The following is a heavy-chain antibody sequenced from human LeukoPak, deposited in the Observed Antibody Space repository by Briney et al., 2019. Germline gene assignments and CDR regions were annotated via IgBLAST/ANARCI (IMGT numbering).Heavy chain of an antibody. Sequence: GGARGGSFASSGVTVMANHVRGVGVAPGKGRGGGAGIYSGGSTYFADSVKGRFTVSRDSSMNTLYLQMNNLRAEDTAVYYCARDLGLFCSGGSCHPYSWGQGTLVTVSS. J-gene: IGHJ4*02. CDR2: IYSGGST. D-gene: IGHD2-15*01. CDR1: GVTVMANH. CDR3: ARDLGLFCSGGSCHPYS. V-gene: IGHV3-66*01.